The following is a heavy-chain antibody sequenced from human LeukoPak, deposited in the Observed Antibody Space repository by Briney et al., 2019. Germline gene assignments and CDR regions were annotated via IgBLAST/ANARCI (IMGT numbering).Heavy chain of an antibody. D-gene: IGHD3-22*01. J-gene: IGHJ4*02. CDR3: AKQSLYDSSGHFHY. Sequence: PGGSLRLSCAASGFPFSSHGMSWVRQAPGKGPEWVSSISSGSDYTFYADSVRGRFTISRDNSKNTLFLRMNSLRAEDTAVYFCAKQSLYDSSGHFHYWGQGTLVTVSS. CDR2: ISSGSDYT. CDR1: GFPFSSHG. V-gene: IGHV3-23*01.